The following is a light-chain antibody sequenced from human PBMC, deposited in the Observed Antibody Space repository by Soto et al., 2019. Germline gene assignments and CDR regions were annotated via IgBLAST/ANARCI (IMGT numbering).Light chain of an antibody. V-gene: IGLV2-14*01. CDR3: ASYTTSSTYV. CDR2: DVS. Sequence: QSVLTQPASVSGSPGQSIAISCTGTSSDVGGYSSVSWYQQRPGKAPKLVISDVSNRPSGVSDRFSGSKSGNTASLTISGLQTEDEADYYCASYTTSSTYVFGTGTKVTVL. CDR1: SSDVGGYSS. J-gene: IGLJ1*01.